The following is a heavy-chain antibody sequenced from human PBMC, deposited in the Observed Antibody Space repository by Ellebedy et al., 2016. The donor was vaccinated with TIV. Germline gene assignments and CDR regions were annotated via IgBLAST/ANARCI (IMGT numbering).Heavy chain of an antibody. V-gene: IGHV3-11*04. Sequence: GESLKISCAASGFTLSDYYMCWIRQAPGKGLEWVSYISYSGSAIYYADSVKGRFTISRDNAKNSLYLQMNSLRAEDTAVFFCAREEHIWGIYRYAFDIWGQGTMVTVSS. CDR1: GFTLSDYY. CDR3: AREEHIWGIYRYAFDI. CDR2: ISYSGSAI. J-gene: IGHJ3*02. D-gene: IGHD3-16*02.